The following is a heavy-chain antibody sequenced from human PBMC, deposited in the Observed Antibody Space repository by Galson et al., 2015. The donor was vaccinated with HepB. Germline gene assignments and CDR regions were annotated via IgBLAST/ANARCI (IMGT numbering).Heavy chain of an antibody. CDR1: GYTFTGYY. Sequence: SVKVSCKASGYTFTGYYMHWVRQAPGQGLEWMGRINPNSGGTNYAQKFQGRVTMTRDTSISTAYMELSRLRSDDTAVYYCARAMVNYGSGSYTVYYYYMDVWGKGTTVTVSS. J-gene: IGHJ6*03. D-gene: IGHD3-10*01. V-gene: IGHV1-2*06. CDR2: INPNSGGT. CDR3: ARAMVNYGSGSYTVYYYYMDV.